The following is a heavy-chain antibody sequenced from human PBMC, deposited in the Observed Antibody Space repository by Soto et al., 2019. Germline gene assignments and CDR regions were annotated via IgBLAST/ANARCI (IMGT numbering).Heavy chain of an antibody. D-gene: IGHD5-12*01. CDR3: ARRDRSGYDLFDY. V-gene: IGHV1-18*01. CDR1: GYTFTSYG. J-gene: IGHJ4*02. Sequence: GASVKVSCKASGYTFTSYGISWVRQAPGQGLEWMGWISAYNGNTNYAQKLQGRVTMTTDTSTSTDYMELRSLRSDDTAVYYCARRDRSGYDLFDYWGQGTLVTVSS. CDR2: ISAYNGNT.